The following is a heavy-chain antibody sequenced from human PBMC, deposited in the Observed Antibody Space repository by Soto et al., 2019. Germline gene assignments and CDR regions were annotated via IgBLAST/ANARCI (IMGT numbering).Heavy chain of an antibody. D-gene: IGHD2-2*01. CDR2: ISGGGPSP. Sequence: EVQLLESGGNLVQPGGSLRLSCAASGFTFSNYGMNWVRQAPGKGLEWVSAISGGGPSPHYADSVKGRFTISRGNAKNTLYLQMNRLRADDTALYYCAKSGIVATMRTFSWFDSWGQGTLVTVSS. V-gene: IGHV3-23*01. J-gene: IGHJ5*01. CDR3: AKSGIVATMRTFSWFDS. CDR1: GFTFSNYG.